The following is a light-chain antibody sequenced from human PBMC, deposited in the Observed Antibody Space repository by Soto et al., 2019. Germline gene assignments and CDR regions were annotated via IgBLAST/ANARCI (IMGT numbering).Light chain of an antibody. CDR2: DVS. CDR1: SSDVGGYKY. J-gene: IGLJ2*01. Sequence: QSALTQPASVSGSPGQSITISCTGTSSDVGGYKYVSWYQQHPGKAPKLIIYDVSDRPSGISNRFSGSKSGNTASLTISGLHTEDEADYYCSSYTTSTTVVVFGGGTKLTVL. V-gene: IGLV2-14*01. CDR3: SSYTTSTTVVV.